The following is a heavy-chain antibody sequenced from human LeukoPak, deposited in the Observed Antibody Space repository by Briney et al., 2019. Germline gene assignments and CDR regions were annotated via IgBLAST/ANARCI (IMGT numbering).Heavy chain of an antibody. CDR1: GFTFSSYS. V-gene: IGHV3-21*01. CDR3: ARLEADYGSGSPDY. CDR2: ISSSSSYI. D-gene: IGHD3-10*01. J-gene: IGHJ4*02. Sequence: KAGESPRLSCAASGFTFSSYSMNWVRQAPGKGLEWVSSISSSSSYIYYADSVKGRFTISRDNAKNSLYLQMNSLRAEDTAVYYCARLEADYGSGSPDYWGQGTLVTVSS.